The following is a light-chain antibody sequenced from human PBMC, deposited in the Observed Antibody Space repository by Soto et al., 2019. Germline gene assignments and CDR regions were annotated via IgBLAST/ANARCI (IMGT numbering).Light chain of an antibody. J-gene: IGKJ4*01. CDR2: EES. CDR1: QAITNN. V-gene: IGKV1-9*01. CDR3: QQVNSYPRT. Sequence: DIHLTQSPSSLSASVGDRVTITCRASQAITNNLAWYQQKPGNPPRLLIYEESTLHSGVPSRFSGRKVGTQFILTIDSLQPEDFATYYCQQVNSYPRTFGGGTKVETK.